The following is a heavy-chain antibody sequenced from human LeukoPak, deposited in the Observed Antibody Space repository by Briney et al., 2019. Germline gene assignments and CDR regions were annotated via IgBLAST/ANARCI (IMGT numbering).Heavy chain of an antibody. CDR2: ISGSVGST. D-gene: IGHD3-22*01. V-gene: IGHV3-23*01. CDR1: GFTFSSYA. CDR3: AKDLNYYDSSGYYYYYYYYMDV. Sequence: PGGSLRLSCAASGFTFSSYAMSWVRQAPGKGLEWVSAISGSVGSTYYADSVKGRFTISRDNSKNTLYLQMNSLRAEDTAVYYCAKDLNYYDSSGYYYYYYYYMDVWGKGTTVTVSS. J-gene: IGHJ6*03.